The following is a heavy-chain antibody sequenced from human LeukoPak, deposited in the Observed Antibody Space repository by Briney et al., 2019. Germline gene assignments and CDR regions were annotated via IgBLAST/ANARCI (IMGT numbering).Heavy chain of an antibody. J-gene: IGHJ5*02. CDR3: ARGGDSSGYEGRFDP. V-gene: IGHV4-30-4*07. D-gene: IGHD3-22*01. CDR2: IYYTGST. Sequence: SETLSLTCAVFGDSISRPGYSWNWIRQPPGKGLEWIGYIYYTGSTYYNPSLKSRITISKDTSKNQFSLKLSSVTAADTAVYSCARGGDSSGYEGRFDPWGQGTLVTVSS. CDR1: GDSISRPGYS.